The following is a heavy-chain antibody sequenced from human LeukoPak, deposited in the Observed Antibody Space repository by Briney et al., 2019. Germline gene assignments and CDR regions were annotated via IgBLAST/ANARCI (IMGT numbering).Heavy chain of an antibody. V-gene: IGHV3-30*03. CDR3: ARGRYHGTKGWYSLVFFAC. CDR2: IKSNGGSK. CDR1: GFTFSSYG. Sequence: PGGSLRLSCAASGFTFSSYGMNWVRQAPGKGLEWVADIKSNGGSKGYADSVKGRFTLSRDNSKNTLYLLMNSMSAEDTGVCDWARGRYHGTKGWYSLVFFACRGQGTLVTVSS. D-gene: IGHD2-8*01. J-gene: IGHJ4*01.